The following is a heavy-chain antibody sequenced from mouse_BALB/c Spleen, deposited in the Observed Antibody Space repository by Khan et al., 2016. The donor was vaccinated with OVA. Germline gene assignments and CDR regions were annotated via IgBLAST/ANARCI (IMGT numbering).Heavy chain of an antibody. CDR1: GYSFTGYF. Sequence: IQLVQSGPELVKPGASVKISCKASGYSFTGYFMNWVMQSHGKSLEWIGRINPHVGETLFNPKFKGKATLTVDESSSTAHTELRSLASEDSAVYYCARVYRSDFDYWGQGTTLTVSS. CDR2: INPHVGET. CDR3: ARVYRSDFDY. D-gene: IGHD1-1*01. V-gene: IGHV1-20*02. J-gene: IGHJ2*01.